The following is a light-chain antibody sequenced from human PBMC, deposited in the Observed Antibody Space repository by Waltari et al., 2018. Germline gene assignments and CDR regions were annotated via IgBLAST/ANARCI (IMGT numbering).Light chain of an antibody. CDR1: SSNIGSNY. J-gene: IGLJ2*01. Sequence: QSVLTQPPSASGTPGQRVTISCSGRSSNIGSNYVYWYQQLPGTAPKLLIYRNKQRASGVPDRFSGSKSGTSASLAISGLRSEDEADYYCAAWDDSLSGPVFGGGTKLTVL. V-gene: IGLV1-47*01. CDR3: AAWDDSLSGPV. CDR2: RNK.